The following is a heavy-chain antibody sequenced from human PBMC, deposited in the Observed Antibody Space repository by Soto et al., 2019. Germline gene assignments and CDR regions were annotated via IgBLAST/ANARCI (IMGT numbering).Heavy chain of an antibody. CDR2: IYPGDSDT. V-gene: IGHV5-51*01. CDR1: GYSFTRYW. Sequence: LGESLKISCKVSGYSFTRYWITWVRQMPEKGLEWMGSIYPGDSDTRYSPSFQGHVTISADKSISTAYLQWSSLKASDTAMYYCASDQQTEYFQHWGQGTLVTVSS. D-gene: IGHD2-2*01. J-gene: IGHJ1*01. CDR3: ASDQQTEYFQH.